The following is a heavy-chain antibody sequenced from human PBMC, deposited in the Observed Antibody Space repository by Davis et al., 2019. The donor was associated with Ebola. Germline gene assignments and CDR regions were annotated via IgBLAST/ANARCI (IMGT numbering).Heavy chain of an antibody. CDR2: IYHSGST. V-gene: IGHV4-30-2*01. CDR1: GGSISSGGYS. Sequence: SETLSLTCAVSGGSISSGGYSWSWIRQPPGKGLEWIGYIYHSGSTNYNPSLKSRVTISVDKSKNQFSLKLSSVTAADTAVYYCARDQGSYYYYGMDVWGQGTTVTVSS. CDR3: ARDQGSYYYYGMDV. J-gene: IGHJ6*02.